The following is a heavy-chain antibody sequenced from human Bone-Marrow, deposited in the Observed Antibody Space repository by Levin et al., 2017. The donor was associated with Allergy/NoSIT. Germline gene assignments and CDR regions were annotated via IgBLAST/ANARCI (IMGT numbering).Heavy chain of an antibody. CDR2: INAVSSHI. D-gene: IGHD3-9*01. CDR3: ARGDNLTGYQRSDAMDV. J-gene: IGHJ6*02. Sequence: GGSLRLSCAASRFTFSTYALNWVRQAPGKGLEWVSSINAVSSHIYYANSVRGRFTISRDNARNSLYLQMSNLRPEDTAVYYCARGDNLTGYQRSDAMDVWGQGTTVTVSS. V-gene: IGHV3-21*01. CDR1: RFTFSTYA.